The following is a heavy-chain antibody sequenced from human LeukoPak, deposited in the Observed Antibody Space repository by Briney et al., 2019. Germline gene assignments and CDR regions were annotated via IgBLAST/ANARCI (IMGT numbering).Heavy chain of an antibody. J-gene: IGHJ4*02. CDR3: ARDLSVDY. Sequence: GRSLRLSCAASGFTFSSCAMHWVHQAPGKGLEWVAVISYDGSNKYYADSVKGRFTISRDNSKNTLYLQMNSLRAEDTAVYYCARDLSVDYWGQGTLVTVSS. V-gene: IGHV3-30-3*01. D-gene: IGHD2/OR15-2a*01. CDR2: ISYDGSNK. CDR1: GFTFSSCA.